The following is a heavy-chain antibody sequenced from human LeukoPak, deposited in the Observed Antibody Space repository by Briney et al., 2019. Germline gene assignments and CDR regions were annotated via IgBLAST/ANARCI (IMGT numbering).Heavy chain of an antibody. J-gene: IGHJ4*02. CDR2: IYYSGST. V-gene: IGHV4-39*01. CDR1: GGSISSNNYY. CDR3: ASRSTYYYGSGSYYWSY. D-gene: IGHD3-10*01. Sequence: SETLSLTCTVSGGSISSNNYYWGWIRQPPGTGLEWIGSIYYSGSTYYNPSLKSRVTISVDTSKNQFSLKLSSVTAADTAVYYCASRSTYYYGSGSYYWSYWGQGTLVTVSS.